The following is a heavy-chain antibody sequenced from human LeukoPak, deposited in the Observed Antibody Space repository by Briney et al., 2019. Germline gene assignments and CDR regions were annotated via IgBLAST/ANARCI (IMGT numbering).Heavy chain of an antibody. CDR2: IFYSGST. V-gene: IGHV4-4*02. CDR3: ARGVSTPYFDS. D-gene: IGHD5/OR15-5a*01. CDR1: GGSISNTNW. J-gene: IGHJ4*02. Sequence: PSETLSLTCGVSGGSISNTNWWTWVRQPPGKGLEWIGYIFYSGSTNYNPSLKSRVTISVDTSKSQFSLKLSSVTAADTAVYYCARGVSTPYFDSWGQGTLVTVSS.